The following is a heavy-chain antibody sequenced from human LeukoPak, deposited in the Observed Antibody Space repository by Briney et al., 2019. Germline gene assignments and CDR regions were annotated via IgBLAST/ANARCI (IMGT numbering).Heavy chain of an antibody. CDR1: GYTFTSYY. CDR2: INPSGGST. V-gene: IGHV1-46*01. J-gene: IGHJ3*02. CDR3: ARGDVNMVRGPIRGAFDI. Sequence: ASVKVSCKASGYTFTSYYMHWVRQAPGQGLEWMGIINPSGGSTSYAQKFQGRVTMTRDTSTSTVYMELSSLRSEGTAVYYCARGDVNMVRGPIRGAFDIWGQGTMVTVSS. D-gene: IGHD3-10*01.